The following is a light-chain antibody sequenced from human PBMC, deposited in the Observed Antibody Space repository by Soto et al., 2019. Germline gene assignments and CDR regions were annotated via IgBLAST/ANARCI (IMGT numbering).Light chain of an antibody. CDR2: RNN. CDR3: AAWDDSLSGYV. CDR1: SSNIGSNY. J-gene: IGLJ1*01. V-gene: IGLV1-47*01. Sequence: QSVLTQPPSASGTPGQRVTISCSGSSSNIGSNYVYWYQQLPGTAPKLLIYRNNQRPSGVPDRFSGSKSGTSAPLAISGLRSEDEADYYCAAWDDSLSGYVFGTRTKVTVL.